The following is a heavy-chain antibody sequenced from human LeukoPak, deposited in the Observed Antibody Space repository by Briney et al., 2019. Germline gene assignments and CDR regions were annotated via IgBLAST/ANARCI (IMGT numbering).Heavy chain of an antibody. CDR1: DGSISSYY. D-gene: IGHD2/OR15-2a*01. J-gene: IGHJ4*02. V-gene: IGHV4-59*08. CDR2: IYYSGST. CDR3: ARHDYFYDY. Sequence: SETLSLTCTVSDGSISSYYWSWIRQPPGKGLKWIGYIYYSGSTNYNPSLKSRVTISVDTSKNQFSLKLSSVTAADTAVYYCARHDYFYDYWGQGTLVTVSS.